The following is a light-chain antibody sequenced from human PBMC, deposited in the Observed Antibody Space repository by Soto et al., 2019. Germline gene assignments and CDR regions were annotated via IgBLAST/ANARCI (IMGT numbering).Light chain of an antibody. CDR3: QQSYYIWGWT. CDR2: AAS. Sequence: DIQMTQSPSSLSASVGDRVTITCRTSQSISRYLNWYQQKPGKAPQLLIYAASSFKCGVPSRSSGSGTGTDFTITISSLQPEDLATYDCQQSYYIWGWTFGQGTKVEIK. V-gene: IGKV1-39*01. J-gene: IGKJ1*01. CDR1: QSISRY.